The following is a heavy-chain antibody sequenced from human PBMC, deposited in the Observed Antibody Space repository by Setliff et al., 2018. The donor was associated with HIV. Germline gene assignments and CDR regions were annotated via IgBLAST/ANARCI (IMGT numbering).Heavy chain of an antibody. CDR2: IYYNVNN. V-gene: IGHV4-59*11. CDR3: TRGGSMTTLTT. Sequence: ASETLSLTCAVSGVSISSQYWSWIRQPPGKGLEWIGFIYYNVNNNYNPSLKSRVSISVDTSKSQFSLRLSSVTAADTAVYYCTRGGSMTTLTTWGQGTLVTVSS. J-gene: IGHJ4*02. CDR1: GVSISSQY. D-gene: IGHD4-4*01.